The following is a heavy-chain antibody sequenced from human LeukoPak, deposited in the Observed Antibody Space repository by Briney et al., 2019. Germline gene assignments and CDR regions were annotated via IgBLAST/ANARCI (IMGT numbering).Heavy chain of an antibody. Sequence: PMASVKVSCKASGYTFTGYYMHWVRQAPGQGPAWMGRIIPPVGVVDYAQEFQDRVAITADTSTNTVYMELSSLTSEDTAVYYCAREKRDLRYSAMDVWGQGTTVTVSS. CDR3: AREKRDLRYSAMDV. J-gene: IGHJ6*02. V-gene: IGHV1-46*01. CDR2: IIPPVGVV. CDR1: GYTFTGYY.